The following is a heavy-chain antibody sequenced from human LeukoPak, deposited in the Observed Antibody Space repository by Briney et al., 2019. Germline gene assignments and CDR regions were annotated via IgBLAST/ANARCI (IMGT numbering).Heavy chain of an antibody. CDR2: ISSSSSYI. CDR1: GFTFSSYS. CDR3: AREGDSSGPYFDY. V-gene: IGHV3-21*01. Sequence: GGSLRLSCAASGFTFSSYSMNWVRQAPGKGLEWVSSISSSSSYIYYADPVKGRFTISRDNAKNSLYLQMNSLRAEDTAVYYCAREGDSSGPYFDYWGQGTLVTVSS. D-gene: IGHD3-22*01. J-gene: IGHJ4*02.